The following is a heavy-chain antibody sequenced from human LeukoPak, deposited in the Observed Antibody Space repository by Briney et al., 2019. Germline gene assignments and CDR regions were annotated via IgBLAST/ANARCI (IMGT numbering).Heavy chain of an antibody. V-gene: IGHV1-2*02. CDR2: INPNSGGT. J-gene: IGHJ5*02. CDR1: GYTFTGYY. Sequence: ASVKVSCKASGYTFTGYYMHWVRQAPGQGLEWMGWINPNSGGTNYAQKFQGRVTMTRDTSTSTAYMELSRLRSDDTAVYYCASLKLIAGWFDPWGQGTLVTVSS. CDR3: ASLKLIAGWFDP. D-gene: IGHD1-26*01.